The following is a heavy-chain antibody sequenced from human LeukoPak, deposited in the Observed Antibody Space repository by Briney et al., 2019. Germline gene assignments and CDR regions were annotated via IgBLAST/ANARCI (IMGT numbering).Heavy chain of an antibody. CDR1: GGSIRNYY. D-gene: IGHD3-22*01. CDR2: VYSSGSA. V-gene: IGHV4-59*01. CDR3: ARDAPSGYGPRFDY. Sequence: SETLSLTCTVSGGSIRNYYWSWIRQPPGKPLEWIGLVYSSGSASYNSALDSRVTILVDTSKNQFSLRLSSVTAADTAVYYCARDAPSGYGPRFDYWGQGTLVTVSS. J-gene: IGHJ4*02.